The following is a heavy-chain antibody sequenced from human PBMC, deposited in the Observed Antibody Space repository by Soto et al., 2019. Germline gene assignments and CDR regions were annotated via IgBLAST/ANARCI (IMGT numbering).Heavy chain of an antibody. CDR3: ARGVQLDFYYYYYGMDV. CDR2: IIPLFGTA. CDR1: GGTFSNYG. Sequence: SVKVSCKASGGTFSNYGISWVRQAPGQGLEWMGEIIPLFGTANYAQKFQGRVTITADESTSTAYMELSSLRSEDTAVYYCARGVQLDFYYYYYGMDVWGQGTTVTVSS. J-gene: IGHJ6*02. D-gene: IGHD1-1*01. V-gene: IGHV1-69*13.